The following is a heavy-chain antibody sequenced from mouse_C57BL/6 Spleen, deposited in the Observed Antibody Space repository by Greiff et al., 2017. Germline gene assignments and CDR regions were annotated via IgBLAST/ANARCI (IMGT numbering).Heavy chain of an antibody. CDR1: GYSITSGYY. J-gene: IGHJ1*03. D-gene: IGHD2-4*01. V-gene: IGHV3-6*01. CDR3: ATYDYGKNWYFDV. Sequence: EVQLQESGPGLVKPSQSLSLTCSVTGYSITSGYYWNWIRQFPGNKLEWMGYISYDGSNNYNPSLKNRISITRDTSKNQFFLKLNSVTTEDTATYYCATYDYGKNWYFDVWGTGTTVTVSS. CDR2: ISYDGSN.